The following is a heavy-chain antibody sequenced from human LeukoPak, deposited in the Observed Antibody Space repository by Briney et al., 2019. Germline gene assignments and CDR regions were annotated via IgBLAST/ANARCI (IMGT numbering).Heavy chain of an antibody. CDR2: IKEDGSEE. Sequence: PGGSLRLSCAASAFIFSDYWMTWVRQAPGTGLHWVAHIKEDGSEEYYVDSVKDRFTISRDNAKNSLYLQMNSLRAEDTAVYYCARWNGGWEFDCWGQGTQVSVSS. CDR3: ARWNGGWEFDC. V-gene: IGHV3-7*05. D-gene: IGHD6-19*01. CDR1: AFIFSDYW. J-gene: IGHJ4*02.